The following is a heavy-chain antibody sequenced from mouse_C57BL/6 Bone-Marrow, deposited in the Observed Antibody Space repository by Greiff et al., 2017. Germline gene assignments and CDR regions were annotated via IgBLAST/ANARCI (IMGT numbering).Heavy chain of an antibody. V-gene: IGHV1-18*01. Sequence: EVQLQESGPELVKPGASVKIPCKASGYTFTDYNMDWVKQSHGKSLEWIGDINPNNGGTIYNQKFKGKATLTVDKSSSTAYMELRSLTSEDTAVYYWARSGSYDGYYGFAYWGQGTLVTVSA. CDR2: INPNNGGT. D-gene: IGHD2-3*01. CDR1: GYTFTDYN. J-gene: IGHJ3*01. CDR3: ARSGSYDGYYGFAY.